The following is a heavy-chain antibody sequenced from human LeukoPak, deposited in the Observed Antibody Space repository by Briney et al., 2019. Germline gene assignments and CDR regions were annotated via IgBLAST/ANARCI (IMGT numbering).Heavy chain of an antibody. CDR2: ISSSSSYI. V-gene: IGHV3-21*01. CDR1: GFTFSSYS. CDR3: ARALRSVAGFDY. D-gene: IGHD6-19*01. J-gene: IGHJ4*02. Sequence: GGSLRLSCAASGFTFSSYSMNWVRQAPGKGLDWVSSISSSSSYIYYADSVKGRFTISRDNAKNSLYLQMNSLRAEDTAVYYCARALRSVAGFDYWGQGTLVTVSS.